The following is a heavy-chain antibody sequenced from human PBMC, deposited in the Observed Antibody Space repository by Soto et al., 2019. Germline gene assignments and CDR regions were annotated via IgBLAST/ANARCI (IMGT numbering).Heavy chain of an antibody. V-gene: IGHV4-39*07. CDR2: ISHTGND. CDR3: ARATQYYFDTSGYPTGPHFAFDI. D-gene: IGHD3-22*01. Sequence: SETLSLTCTVSGDSISNSLFYLALLRQPPGDGREWIGSISHTGNDYYNPSLKSRVTISVDTSKNQFSLKLSSVTAGDTAVYYYARATQYYFDTSGYPTGPHFAFDIWRQGTMVTVS. J-gene: IGHJ3*02. CDR1: GDSISNSLFY.